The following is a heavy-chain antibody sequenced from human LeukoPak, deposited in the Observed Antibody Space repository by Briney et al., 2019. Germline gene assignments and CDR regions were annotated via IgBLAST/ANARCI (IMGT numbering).Heavy chain of an antibody. CDR3: ARRSGGRTIFGVVIPEGYMDV. Sequence: ASVKVSCKASGYTFTSYDINWVRQATGQGLECMGWMNPNSGNTGYAQKFQGRVTMTRNTSISTAYMELSSLRSEDTAVYYCARRSGGRTIFGVVIPEGYMDVWGKGTTVTVSS. J-gene: IGHJ6*03. CDR2: MNPNSGNT. V-gene: IGHV1-8*01. CDR1: GYTFTSYD. D-gene: IGHD3-3*01.